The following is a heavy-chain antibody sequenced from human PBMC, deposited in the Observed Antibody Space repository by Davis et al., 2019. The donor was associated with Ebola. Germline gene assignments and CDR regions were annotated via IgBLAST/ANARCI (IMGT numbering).Heavy chain of an antibody. V-gene: IGHV1-18*01. CDR3: ARDLFGVLEWPLTN. Sequence: ASVNVSCKASGYTFTSYGISWVRQAPGQGLEWMGWISAYNGNTNYAQKLQGRVTMTTDTSTRTAYMELRSLRSDDTAVYYCARDLFGVLEWPLTNWGQGTLVTVSS. CDR2: ISAYNGNT. CDR1: GYTFTSYG. D-gene: IGHD3-3*01. J-gene: IGHJ4*02.